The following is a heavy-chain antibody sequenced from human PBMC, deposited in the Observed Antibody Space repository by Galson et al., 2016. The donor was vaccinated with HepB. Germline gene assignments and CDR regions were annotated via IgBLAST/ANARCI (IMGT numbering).Heavy chain of an antibody. Sequence: SLRLSCAASGFTSSGSALHWVRQASGTGLGWVGRIRNNANGYATARAASVKGRFTISIDDSKNTAYLQMNRLATEDTSVYYCTSPLRFFALYNYYSGMDVWVQGATVTVSS. V-gene: IGHV3-73*01. J-gene: IGHJ6*02. D-gene: IGHD3-3*01. CDR1: GFTSSGSA. CDR3: TSPLRFFALYNYYSGMDV. CDR2: IRNNANGYAT.